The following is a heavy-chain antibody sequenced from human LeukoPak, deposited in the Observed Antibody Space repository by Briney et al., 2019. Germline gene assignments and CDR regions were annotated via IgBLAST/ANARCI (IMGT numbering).Heavy chain of an antibody. CDR3: AKGPSSSGWNFDY. V-gene: IGHV3-21*04. J-gene: IGHJ4*02. CDR1: GFTFSSYS. D-gene: IGHD6-19*01. CDR2: ISSSSSYI. Sequence: PGGSLRLSCAASGFTFSSYSMNWVRQAPGKGLEWVSSISSSSSYIYYADSVKGRFTISRDNAKKSLYLQMNSLRAEDTAVYYCAKGPSSSGWNFDYWGQGTLVTVSS.